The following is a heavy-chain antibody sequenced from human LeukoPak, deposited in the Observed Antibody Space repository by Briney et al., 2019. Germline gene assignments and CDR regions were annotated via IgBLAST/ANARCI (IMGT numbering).Heavy chain of an antibody. D-gene: IGHD2-15*01. J-gene: IGHJ4*02. CDR1: GGSFSGYY. CDR2: INHSGST. V-gene: IGHV4-34*01. CDR3: ARTYCSGGSCVDY. Sequence: SETLSLTCAVYGGSFSGYYWSWIRQPPGKGLEWIGEINHSGSTNYNPSLKSRVTISVDTSKNQFFLKLSSVTAADTAVYYCARTYCSGGSCVDYWGQGTLVTVSS.